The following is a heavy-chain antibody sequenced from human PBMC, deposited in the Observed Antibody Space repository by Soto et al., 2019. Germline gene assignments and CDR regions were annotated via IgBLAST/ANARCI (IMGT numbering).Heavy chain of an antibody. CDR1: GFTLIPFF. Sequence: DEQLFESGGALVQPGGPLRLACTASGFTLIPFFITWVPQAPGGGLEWISAISGGGAVKYYSESVKGRFTISRDNSNNTLYLQMNSLRADDTAVYYCAKSLTASNFRLDVWGHGTTVSVSS. V-gene: IGHV3-23*01. D-gene: IGHD2-21*02. CDR2: ISGGGAVK. CDR3: AKSLTASNFRLDV. J-gene: IGHJ6*02.